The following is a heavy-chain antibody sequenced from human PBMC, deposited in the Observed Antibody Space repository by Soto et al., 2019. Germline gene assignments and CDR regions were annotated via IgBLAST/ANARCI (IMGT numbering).Heavy chain of an antibody. J-gene: IGHJ6*02. D-gene: IGHD3-16*02. CDR3: AADRKPLTLYYYDYYGMDV. CDR1: GYTFTSYD. CDR2: MNPNSGNT. Sequence: ASVKVSCKASGYTFTSYDINWVRQATGQGLEWMGWMNPNSGNTGYAQKFQGRVTMTRNTSISTAYMELSSLRSEDTAVYYCAADRKPLTLYYYDYYGMDVWGQGTTVTVSS. V-gene: IGHV1-8*01.